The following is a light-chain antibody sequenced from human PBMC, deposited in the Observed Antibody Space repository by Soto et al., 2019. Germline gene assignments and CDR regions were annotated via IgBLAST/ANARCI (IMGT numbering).Light chain of an antibody. J-gene: IGKJ5*01. V-gene: IGKV1-33*01. CDR2: DAS. CDR1: QDISNY. Sequence: DIQMTQSPSSLSASVGDRVTITCQASQDISNYLNWYQQKPGKAPKLLIYDASNLETGVRSRFSGSGSGTDFTFTISSLQPEDIATYYCQQYDNLITFGQGTRLEIK. CDR3: QQYDNLIT.